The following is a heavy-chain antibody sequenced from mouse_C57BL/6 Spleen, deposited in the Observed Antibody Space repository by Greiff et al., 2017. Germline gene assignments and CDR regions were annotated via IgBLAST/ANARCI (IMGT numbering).Heavy chain of an antibody. Sequence: QVQLKESGPGLVQPSQSLSITCTVSGFSLTSYGVHWVRQSPGKGLEWLGVIWSGGSTDYNAAFISRLSISKDNSKSQVFFKMNSLQADDTAIYYCASYSNYLYYYAMDYWGQGTSVTVSS. J-gene: IGHJ4*01. D-gene: IGHD2-5*01. V-gene: IGHV2-2*01. CDR3: ASYSNYLYYYAMDY. CDR2: IWSGGST. CDR1: GFSLTSYG.